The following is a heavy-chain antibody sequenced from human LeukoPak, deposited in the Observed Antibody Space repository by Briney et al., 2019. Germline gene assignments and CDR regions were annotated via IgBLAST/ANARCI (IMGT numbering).Heavy chain of an antibody. Sequence: GGSLRLSCVTSGFAFSSFNMYWVRQAPGKGLEWVSYISSSSSIMIYADSVKGRFSISRDNAKNSLYLQMHSLRDEDTAVYYCARDLISGHYTFDYWGQGTLVTVSS. CDR3: ARDLISGHYTFDY. CDR2: ISSSSSIM. V-gene: IGHV3-48*02. CDR1: GFAFSSFN. J-gene: IGHJ4*02. D-gene: IGHD1-26*01.